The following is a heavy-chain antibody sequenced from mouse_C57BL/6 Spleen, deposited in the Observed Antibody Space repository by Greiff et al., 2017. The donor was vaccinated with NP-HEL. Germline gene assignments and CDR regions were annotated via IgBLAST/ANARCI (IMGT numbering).Heavy chain of an antibody. CDR3: ASETVVAKGFAY. D-gene: IGHD1-1*01. CDR1: GYTFTSYW. J-gene: IGHJ3*01. V-gene: IGHV1-55*01. CDR2: IYPGSGST. Sequence: QVQLQQPGAELVKPGASVKMSCKASGYTFTSYWITWVKQRPGQGLEWIGDIYPGSGSTNYNEKFKSKATLTVDTSSSTAYMQLSSLTSEDSAVYYCASETVVAKGFAYWGQGTLVTVSA.